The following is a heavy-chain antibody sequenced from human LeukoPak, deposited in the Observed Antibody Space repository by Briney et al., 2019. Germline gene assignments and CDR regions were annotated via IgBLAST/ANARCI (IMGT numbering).Heavy chain of an antibody. D-gene: IGHD3-3*01. CDR3: ASYDFWSGYSSLWDAAGWFDP. J-gene: IGHJ5*02. CDR2: IYYSGST. Sequence: SETLSLTCTVSGGSISSYYWSWIRQPPGKGLEWIGYIYYSGSTNYNPSLKSQVTISVDTSKNQFSLKLSSVTAADTAVYYCASYDFWSGYSSLWDAAGWFDPWGQGTLVTVSS. V-gene: IGHV4-59*01. CDR1: GGSISSYY.